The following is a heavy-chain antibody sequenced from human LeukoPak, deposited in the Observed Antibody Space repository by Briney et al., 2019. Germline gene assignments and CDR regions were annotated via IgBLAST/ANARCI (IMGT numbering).Heavy chain of an antibody. CDR3: AKDLFVSVGSGHYMDV. J-gene: IGHJ6*03. D-gene: IGHD1-26*01. V-gene: IGHV3-23*01. Sequence: PGGSLRLSCAASGFTFSSYWMSWVRQAPGKGLEWVSAISGSGGSTYYADSVKGRFTISRDNSKNTLYLQMNSLRAEDTAVYYCAKDLFVSVGSGHYMDVWGKGTTVTVSS. CDR1: GFTFSSYW. CDR2: ISGSGGST.